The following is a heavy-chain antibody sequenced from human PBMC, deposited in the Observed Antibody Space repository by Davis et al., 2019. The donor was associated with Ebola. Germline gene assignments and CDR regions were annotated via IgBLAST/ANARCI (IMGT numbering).Heavy chain of an antibody. CDR1: GGTFSLYS. J-gene: IGHJ6*02. CDR3: ASSEGYLCGMDV. V-gene: IGHV1-69*13. Sequence: SVKVSCKASGGTFSLYSLSWVRQAPGQGLEWMGGIIPIFGTRNYAQKFQGRVTVTADASTSTAYMELSSLTSEDTAVYYCASSEGYLCGMDVWGQGTTVTVSS. D-gene: IGHD2-15*01. CDR2: IIPIFGTR.